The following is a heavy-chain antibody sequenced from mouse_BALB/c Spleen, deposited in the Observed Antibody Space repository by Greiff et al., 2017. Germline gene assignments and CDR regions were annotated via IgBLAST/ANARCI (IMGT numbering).Heavy chain of an antibody. V-gene: IGHV4-1*02. Sequence: EVKLLESGGGLVQPGGSLKLSCAASGFDFSRYWMSWVRQAPGKGLEWIGEINPDSSTINYTPSLKDKFIISRDNAKNTLYLQMSKVRSEDTALYYCARRGYYYGSFAMDYWGQGTSVTVSS. CDR3: ARRGYYYGSFAMDY. D-gene: IGHD1-1*01. J-gene: IGHJ4*01. CDR2: INPDSSTI. CDR1: GFDFSRYW.